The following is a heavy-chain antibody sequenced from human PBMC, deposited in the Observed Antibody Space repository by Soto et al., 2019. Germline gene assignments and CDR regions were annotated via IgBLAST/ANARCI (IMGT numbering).Heavy chain of an antibody. CDR2: ISSSGGTQ. CDR3: ARGGNYRLDC. Sequence: TGGSLRLSCGASGFTLSNYNMNWVRQAPGKGLEWISYISSSGGTQYYADSVKGRFTISRDNAKNSLNLQMNSLRDEDTAVYYCARGGNYRLDCWGQGTLVTVSS. J-gene: IGHJ4*02. CDR1: GFTLSNYN. D-gene: IGHD1-26*01. V-gene: IGHV3-48*02.